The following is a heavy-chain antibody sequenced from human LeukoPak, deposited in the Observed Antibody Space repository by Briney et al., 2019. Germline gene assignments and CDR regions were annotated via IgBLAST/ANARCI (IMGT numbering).Heavy chain of an antibody. CDR1: GFTFADYG. D-gene: IGHD1-7*01. Sequence: GGSLRLSCAASGFTFADYGMSWVRQAPGKGLEWVSGINWNGGSTGYADSVKGRFTISRDNAKNSLYLQMNSLRAEDTALCHCARGGQTTPRMTSGYYYYYYGMDVWGQGTTVTVSS. CDR3: ARGGQTTPRMTSGYYYYYYGMDV. CDR2: INWNGGST. V-gene: IGHV3-20*01. J-gene: IGHJ6*02.